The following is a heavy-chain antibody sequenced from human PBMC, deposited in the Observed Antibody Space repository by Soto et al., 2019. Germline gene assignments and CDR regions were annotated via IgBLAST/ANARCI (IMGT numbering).Heavy chain of an antibody. D-gene: IGHD5-18*01. CDR1: GFTFSSHS. CDR3: ARASRGFSYGKIAS. Sequence: EVQLVESGGGLVRPGGSLRLSCVVSGFTFSSHSMNWVRQAPGKGLEWVSSITTSSDSIYYTDSVKGRFTLSRDDAKNSLFLKMNSLRAEDTAVYYFARASRGFSYGKIASWGQGTVVTVSS. V-gene: IGHV3-21*02. CDR2: ITTSSDSI. J-gene: IGHJ4*02.